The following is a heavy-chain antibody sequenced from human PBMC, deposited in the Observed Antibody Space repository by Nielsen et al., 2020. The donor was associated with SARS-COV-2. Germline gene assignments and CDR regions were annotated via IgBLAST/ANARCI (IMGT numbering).Heavy chain of an antibody. D-gene: IGHD2-15*01. CDR1: GFTFSTYG. V-gene: IGHV3-30*18. CDR3: AKDWTAIVVVPSGGFDY. J-gene: IGHJ4*02. CDR2: ISYDRCNK. Sequence: GESLKISCAASGFTFSTYGMHWVRQAPGKGLEWVAAISYDRCNKYYVDSVKGRFTISRDNSKNTLYLQMSSLREEDTAVYYCAKDWTAIVVVPSGGFDYWGQGTRVTVAS.